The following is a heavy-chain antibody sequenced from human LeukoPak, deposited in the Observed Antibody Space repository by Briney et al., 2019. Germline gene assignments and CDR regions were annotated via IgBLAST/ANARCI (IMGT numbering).Heavy chain of an antibody. D-gene: IGHD3-10*01. Sequence: SETLSLTCTVSGGSISSYYWSWIRQPPGKGLEWIGYFYYSGSTNYNPSLKSRVTISVDTSKNQFSLKLSSVTAADTAVYYCARAGGYYYYGMDVWGQGTTVTVSS. CDR1: GGSISSYY. CDR3: ARAGGYYYYGMDV. J-gene: IGHJ6*02. CDR2: FYYSGST. V-gene: IGHV4-59*01.